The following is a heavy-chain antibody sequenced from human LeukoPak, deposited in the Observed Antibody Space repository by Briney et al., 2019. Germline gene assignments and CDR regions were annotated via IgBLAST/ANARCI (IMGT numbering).Heavy chain of an antibody. J-gene: IGHJ4*02. CDR3: AINQFSGSYFGY. Sequence: PGGSLRLSCAASGFTFSSYAMTWVRQDTGKGLEWVSTTSGSGSSTYYADSVKGRFTISRDNSKNTLYMQMNSLKAEDSAVYYCAINQFSGSYFGYWGQGRLVTVSS. CDR1: GFTFSSYA. D-gene: IGHD1-26*01. V-gene: IGHV3-23*01. CDR2: TSGSGSST.